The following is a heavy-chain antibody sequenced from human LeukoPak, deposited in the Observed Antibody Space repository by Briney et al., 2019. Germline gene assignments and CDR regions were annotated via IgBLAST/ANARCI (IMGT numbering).Heavy chain of an antibody. V-gene: IGHV3-7*01. CDR3: ARTLFLEWPPDV. CDR1: GFTSSTAW. J-gene: IGHJ6*04. D-gene: IGHD3-3*01. CDR2: MRQDGSDK. Sequence: GSLRLSCAVSGFTSSTAWLTWVRQAPGKGLEWVADMRQDGSDKYYVDSVKGRFFISGDIAKNSLYLQMNSLRAEDTAVYYCARTLFLEWPPDVWGKGTTVTVSS.